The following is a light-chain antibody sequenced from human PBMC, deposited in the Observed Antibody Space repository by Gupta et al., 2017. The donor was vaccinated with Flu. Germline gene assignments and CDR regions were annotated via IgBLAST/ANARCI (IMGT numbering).Light chain of an antibody. V-gene: IGLV1-44*01. CDR2: ANN. J-gene: IGLJ2*01. CDR1: SSSIGSAT. CDR3: ATWIDALSGPV. Sequence: VPLTGSGGSSSIGSATVDWYQQVPGMAPRLLIFANNQRPAGVPGRFSGSKSGTSASLAISGLQPEDEGDYYCATWIDALSGPVFGGGTKLVVL.